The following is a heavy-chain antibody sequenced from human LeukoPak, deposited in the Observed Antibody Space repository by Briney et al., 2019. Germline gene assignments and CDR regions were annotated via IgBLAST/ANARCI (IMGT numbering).Heavy chain of an antibody. CDR2: LYRGEST. J-gene: IGHJ4*02. CDR1: GYPISNGFY. D-gene: IGHD3-16*01. V-gene: IGHV4-38-2*02. Sequence: SETLSLNCTVSGYPISNGFYWGWIRQSPGEGPEWIGSLYRGESTYYNPSLKSRVAISLDTSKNQFSLELSSVTAADTAVYYCVRCLGGLRFFDYWGQGTLVTVSS. CDR3: VRCLGGLRFFDY.